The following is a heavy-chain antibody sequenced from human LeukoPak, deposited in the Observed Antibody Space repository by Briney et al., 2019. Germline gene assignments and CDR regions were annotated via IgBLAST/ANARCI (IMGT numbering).Heavy chain of an antibody. CDR1: GFTFSSYA. Sequence: GGSLRLSCAASGFTFSSYAMSWVRQAPGKGLEWVSAISGSGGSTYYADSVKGRFTISRDNSKNTLYLQMNSLRAEDTAVYYCAKGGGYGGKPEAPPIEYFQHWGQGTLVTVSS. CDR2: ISGSGGST. J-gene: IGHJ1*01. V-gene: IGHV3-23*01. D-gene: IGHD4-23*01. CDR3: AKGGGYGGKPEAPPIEYFQH.